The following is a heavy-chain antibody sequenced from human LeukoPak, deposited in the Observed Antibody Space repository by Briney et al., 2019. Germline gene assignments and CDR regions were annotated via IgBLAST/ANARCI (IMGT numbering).Heavy chain of an antibody. CDR1: GGSISSGSYD. Sequence: SETLSLTCTVSGGSISSGSYDWSWIRQPAWKGLEWIGRIYTSGSTNYNPCLKSRVTISVDTSKNQFSLKLSSVTAADTAVYYCARELQLWSRYYYYYMDVWGKGTTVTVSS. J-gene: IGHJ6*03. CDR2: IYTSGST. D-gene: IGHD5-18*01. V-gene: IGHV4-61*02. CDR3: ARELQLWSRYYYYYMDV.